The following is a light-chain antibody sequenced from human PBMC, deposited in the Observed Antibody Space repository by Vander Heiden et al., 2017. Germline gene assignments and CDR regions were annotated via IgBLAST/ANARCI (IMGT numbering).Light chain of an antibody. J-gene: IGKJ5*01. CDR2: KAS. CDR3: QQHRDYPMT. V-gene: IGKV1-5*03. Sequence: IQMTQSPSTLSASVGDRVTITCRASQSINSWLIWYQQKPGKAPRLLIYKASNLESGVPSRFSGSGSGTEFTLTISSLQPDDFATYYCQQHRDYPMTFGQGTRLEIK. CDR1: QSINSW.